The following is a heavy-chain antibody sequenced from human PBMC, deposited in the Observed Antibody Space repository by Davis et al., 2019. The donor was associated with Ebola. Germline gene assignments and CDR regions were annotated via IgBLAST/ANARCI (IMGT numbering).Heavy chain of an antibody. D-gene: IGHD2-8*01. V-gene: IGHV1-18*01. CDR3: ARGSYAIRPTQDNYFDY. CDR2: ISAYNGNT. CDR1: GYTFTSYG. J-gene: IGHJ4*02. Sequence: ASVKVSCKASGYTFTSYGISWVRQAPGQGLEWMGWISAYNGNTNYAQKLQGRVTMTTDTSTSTAYMELRSLRSDDTAVYYCARGSYAIRPTQDNYFDYWGQGTLVTVSS.